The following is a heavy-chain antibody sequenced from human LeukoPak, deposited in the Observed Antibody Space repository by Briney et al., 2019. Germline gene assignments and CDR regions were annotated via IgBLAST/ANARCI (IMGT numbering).Heavy chain of an antibody. CDR3: ARGAKTNGCYFDY. J-gene: IGHJ4*02. CDR1: GGSFSGYY. V-gene: IGHV4-34*01. D-gene: IGHD5-24*01. Sequence: SETLSLTCAVYGGSFSGYYWSWIRQPPGKGLEWIGEINHSGSTNYNPPLKSRVTISVDTSKNQFSLKLSSVTAADTAVYYCARGAKTNGCYFDYWGQGTLVTVSS. CDR2: INHSGST.